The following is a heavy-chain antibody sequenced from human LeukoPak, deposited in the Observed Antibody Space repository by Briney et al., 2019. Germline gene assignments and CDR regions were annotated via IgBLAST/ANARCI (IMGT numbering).Heavy chain of an antibody. CDR3: ARGKYYYDSNTSYRYFDP. D-gene: IGHD3-22*01. CDR2: IYTTGNA. V-gene: IGHV4-4*07. Sequence: PSETLSLTCTVSGGSISSYYWNWIRQPAGKGLEWTGRIYTTGNANYNPSLKSRVTMSIDASKKQFSLSLSSVTAADTAVYYCARGKYYYDSNTSYRYFDPWGQGTLVTVSS. CDR1: GGSISSYY. J-gene: IGHJ5*02.